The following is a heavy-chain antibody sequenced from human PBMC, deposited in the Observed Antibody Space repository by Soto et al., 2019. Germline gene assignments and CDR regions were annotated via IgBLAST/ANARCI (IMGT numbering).Heavy chain of an antibody. Sequence: EVQLVESGGGLVQPGGSLRLSCAASGLTFSSYWMHWVRQAPGKGLVWVSRINSDGSSTSYADSVKGRFTISRDNAKNPLYLQMNSLRAEDTAVYYCARGGSLNWYFDLWGRGTLVTVSS. CDR3: ARGGSLNWYFDL. D-gene: IGHD1-26*01. CDR1: GLTFSSYW. J-gene: IGHJ2*01. V-gene: IGHV3-74*01. CDR2: INSDGSST.